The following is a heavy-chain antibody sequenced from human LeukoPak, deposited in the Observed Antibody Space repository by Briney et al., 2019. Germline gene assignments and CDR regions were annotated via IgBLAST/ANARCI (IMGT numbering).Heavy chain of an antibody. CDR1: EYTFTGYY. J-gene: IGHJ4*02. Sequence: GASVKVSCKASEYTFTGYYMHWVRQAPGQGLEWMGWINPNSGATDYAQNFQGRVTLTRDTSISTAYMGLSRLRSDDTAVYHCARVMAAQESYVDYWGQGTLVTVSS. V-gene: IGHV1-2*02. D-gene: IGHD5-24*01. CDR2: INPNSGAT. CDR3: ARVMAAQESYVDY.